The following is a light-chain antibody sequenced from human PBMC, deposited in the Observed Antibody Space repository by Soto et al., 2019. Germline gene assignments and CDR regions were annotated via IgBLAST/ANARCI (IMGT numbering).Light chain of an antibody. CDR1: QSINSN. CDR3: QQYNNWPPEVT. J-gene: IGKJ5*01. V-gene: IGKV3-15*01. Sequence: EIVMTQSPATLSVSPGERATVSCRASQSINSNLAWYQQKPGQAPRLLINGASTRATGIPARFSGSGSGTEFTLTISSLQPEDFAIYYCQQYNNWPPEVTFGQGTRLEIK. CDR2: GAS.